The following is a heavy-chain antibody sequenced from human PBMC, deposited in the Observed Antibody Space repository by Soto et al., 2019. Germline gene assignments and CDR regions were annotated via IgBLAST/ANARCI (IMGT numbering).Heavy chain of an antibody. J-gene: IGHJ6*02. CDR2: ISWDGGST. Sequence: GGSLRLSCAASGFTFDDYAMHWVRQTPGKCLEWVSLISWDGGSTYYADSVKGRFTISRDNSKNSLYLQMNSLRAEDTALYYCAKDIGVFTIQAYYGMDVWGQGXTVTV. D-gene: IGHD3-10*01. V-gene: IGHV3-43D*04. CDR3: AKDIGVFTIQAYYGMDV. CDR1: GFTFDDYA.